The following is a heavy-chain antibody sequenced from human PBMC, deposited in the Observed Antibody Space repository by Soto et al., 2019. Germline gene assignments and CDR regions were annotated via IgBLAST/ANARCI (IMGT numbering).Heavy chain of an antibody. CDR2: ITYDGSNK. D-gene: IGHD6-13*01. J-gene: IGHJ6*02. Sequence: LRLSCAASGFTFSSYAMHWVRQAPGKGLEWVAVITYDGSNKYYADSVKGRFTISRDNSKNTLYLQMNSLRAEDTAVYYCARVSGYSSSWGHYYYYGMDVWGQGTTVTVSS. CDR1: GFTFSSYA. V-gene: IGHV3-30-3*01. CDR3: ARVSGYSSSWGHYYYYGMDV.